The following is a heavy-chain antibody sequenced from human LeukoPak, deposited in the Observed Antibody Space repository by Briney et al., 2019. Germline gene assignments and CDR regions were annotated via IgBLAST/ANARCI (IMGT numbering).Heavy chain of an antibody. J-gene: IGHJ3*02. CDR1: GFTFSGYS. CDR2: ISGTSGTI. V-gene: IGHV3-48*02. CDR3: ARDTRYAFDI. Sequence: GGSLRLSCAASGFTFSGYSMNWVRQAPGKGLEYVSYISGTSGTIYHADSVKGRFTISRDNAKNSLYLQMNSLRDEDTAVYYCARDTRYAFDIWGQGTMVTVSS.